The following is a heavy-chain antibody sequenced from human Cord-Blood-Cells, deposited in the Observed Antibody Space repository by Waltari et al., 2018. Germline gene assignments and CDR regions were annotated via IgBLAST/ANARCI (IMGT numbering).Heavy chain of an antibody. D-gene: IGHD1-26*01. CDR3: ARERWELQELKQGLDY. CDR1: GYTFTSYA. Sequence: QVQLVQSGAEVKKPGASVKVSCTAAGYTFTSYAMHWVRQAPGQRREWMGWINAGNGNTKYSQKFQGRVTITRDTSASTAYMELSSLRSEDTAVYYCARERWELQELKQGLDYWGQGTLVTVSS. J-gene: IGHJ4*02. CDR2: INAGNGNT. V-gene: IGHV1-3*01.